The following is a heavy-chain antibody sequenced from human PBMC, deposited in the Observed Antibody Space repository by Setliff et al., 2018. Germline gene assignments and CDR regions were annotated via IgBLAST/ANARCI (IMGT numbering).Heavy chain of an antibody. CDR1: GYTFTTYA. V-gene: IGHV7-4-1*02. Sequence: ASVKVSCKASGYTFTTYAMNWVRQAPGQGLKWMGWINTNTGNPTYAQGFTGRFVFSLDTSVSTAYLQISSLKAEDTAVYYCATSTRDDAFDIWGQGTMVTVSS. CDR2: INTNTGNP. J-gene: IGHJ3*02. CDR3: ATSTRDDAFDI. D-gene: IGHD4-17*01.